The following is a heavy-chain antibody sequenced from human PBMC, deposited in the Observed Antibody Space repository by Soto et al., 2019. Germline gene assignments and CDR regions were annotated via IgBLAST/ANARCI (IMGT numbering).Heavy chain of an antibody. Sequence: SETLSLTCAVSGGSISSGNYFWSWIRQRPGKGLEWVGYIYHGGSTYYNPSLRSRVSLSVDTSNNRFSLKLSSVTAADTAVYFCARDQYSGYQFDSWGQGALVTVSS. CDR1: GGSISSGNYF. V-gene: IGHV4-31*11. J-gene: IGHJ4*02. D-gene: IGHD5-12*01. CDR2: IYHGGST. CDR3: ARDQYSGYQFDS.